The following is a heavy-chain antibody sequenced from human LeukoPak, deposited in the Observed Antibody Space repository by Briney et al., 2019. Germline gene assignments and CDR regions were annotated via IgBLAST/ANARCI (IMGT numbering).Heavy chain of an antibody. CDR3: TGTGWPD. J-gene: IGHJ4*02. Sequence: GGSLTLSCVVSGSTFTYWMQWVRQAPGKGLEWVATLKQDGSVKYYMDSVKGRFTISGDIARKSMFLQMNSLRVEDTAIYYCTGTGWPDCGQGTLVAVSS. V-gene: IGHV3-7*01. CDR1: GSTFTYW. CDR2: LKQDGSVK. D-gene: IGHD6-19*01.